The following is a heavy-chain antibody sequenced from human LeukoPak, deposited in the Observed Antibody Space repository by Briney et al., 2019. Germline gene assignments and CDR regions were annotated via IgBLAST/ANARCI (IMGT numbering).Heavy chain of an antibody. V-gene: IGHV1-18*01. CDR3: ARLAPVGWHGGSPGV. J-gene: IGHJ4*02. Sequence: ASVKVSCKASGYTFTSYGISWVRQAPGQGLEWMGWISAYNGNTNYAQKLQGRVTMTTDTSTSTAYMELRSLRSDDTAVYYCARLAPVGWHGGSPGVWGQGTLVTVSS. CDR1: GYTFTSYG. CDR2: ISAYNGNT. D-gene: IGHD6-19*01.